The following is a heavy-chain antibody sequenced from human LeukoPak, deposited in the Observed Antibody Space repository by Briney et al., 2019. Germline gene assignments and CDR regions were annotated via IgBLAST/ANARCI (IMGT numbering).Heavy chain of an antibody. D-gene: IGHD1-26*01. CDR3: ARDPPAGSYVPEFNY. V-gene: IGHV1-69*13. J-gene: IGHJ4*02. Sequence: SVKVSCKASGGTFGSYAISWVRQAPGQGLEWMGGIIPIFGTANYAQKFQGRVTITADESTSTAYMELSSLRSEDTAVYYCARDPPAGSYVPEFNYWGQGTLVTVSS. CDR2: IIPIFGTA. CDR1: GGTFGSYA.